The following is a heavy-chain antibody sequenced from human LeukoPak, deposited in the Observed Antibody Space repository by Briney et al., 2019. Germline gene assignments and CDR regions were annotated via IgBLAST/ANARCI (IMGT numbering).Heavy chain of an antibody. CDR3: ARGLRVVATPWYY. CDR1: GHTFTGYY. V-gene: IGHV1-2*02. CDR2: INPNSGGT. J-gene: IGHJ4*02. Sequence: ASVKVSCKASGHTFTGYYMHWVRQAPGQGLEWMGWINPNSGGTNYAQKFQGRVTMTRDTPISTAYMELSRLRSDDTAVYYCARGLRVVATPWYYWGQGTLVTVSS. D-gene: IGHD5-12*01.